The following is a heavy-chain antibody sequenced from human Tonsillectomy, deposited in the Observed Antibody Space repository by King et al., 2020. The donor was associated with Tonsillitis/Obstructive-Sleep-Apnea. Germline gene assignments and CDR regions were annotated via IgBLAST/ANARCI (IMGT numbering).Heavy chain of an antibody. CDR2: ICYSGST. CDR3: ARDMVLEAGGDAFDI. CDR1: GGSISTYC. D-gene: IGHD2-8*01. J-gene: IGHJ3*02. Sequence: QLQESGPGLAKPSETLSLTCTVSGGSISTYCWSWIRQPPGKGLEWIGYICYSGSTNYNPSLKSRVTISVDTSKNQFSLKLISVTAADTAVYYCARDMVLEAGGDAFDICGQGTMVTVSS. V-gene: IGHV4-59*01.